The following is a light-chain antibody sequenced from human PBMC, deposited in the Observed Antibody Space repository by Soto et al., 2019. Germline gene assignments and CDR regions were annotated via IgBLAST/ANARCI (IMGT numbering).Light chain of an antibody. V-gene: IGLV1-51*01. CDR3: GTWHSTLSVEWV. CDR1: NSNIGANS. J-gene: IGLJ3*02. Sequence: QSVLTQPPSVSAAPGQKVTISCSGSNSNIGANSVSWYQHLPGTAPKVVIYDDDKRPSGIPDRFSGSKSGTSATLDITGLQIGDEADYYCGTWHSTLSVEWVFGGGTKLTVL. CDR2: DDD.